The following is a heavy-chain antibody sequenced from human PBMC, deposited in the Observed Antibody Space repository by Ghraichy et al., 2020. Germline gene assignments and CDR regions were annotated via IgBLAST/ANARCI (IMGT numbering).Heavy chain of an antibody. CDR2: INSDGRST. D-gene: IGHD6-19*01. J-gene: IGHJ3*02. Sequence: LPLTCAASGFTFSSYWMHWVRQVPGKGLVWVSRINSDGRSTNYADSVKGRFTISRDNAKNTLYLQMNSLRAEDTAVYYCARGAGRGWYGLGAFDMWGLGTMVTVSS. CDR1: GFTFSSYW. CDR3: ARGAGRGWYGLGAFDM. V-gene: IGHV3-74*01.